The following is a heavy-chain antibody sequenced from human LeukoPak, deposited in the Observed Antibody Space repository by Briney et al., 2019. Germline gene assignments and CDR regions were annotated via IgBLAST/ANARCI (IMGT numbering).Heavy chain of an antibody. Sequence: GGSLRLSCAASGFTFSNYWMHWVRPAPGKGLVWVSRINTDGRHTIYAEYVKGRLSISKDKAKNSLYLQMDSLRAEDTAVYYCARDGYDSGSRPIYFWGQGTLVTVSS. D-gene: IGHD3-10*01. CDR2: INTDGRHT. V-gene: IGHV3-74*01. CDR3: ARDGYDSGSRPIYF. J-gene: IGHJ4*02. CDR1: GFTFSNYW.